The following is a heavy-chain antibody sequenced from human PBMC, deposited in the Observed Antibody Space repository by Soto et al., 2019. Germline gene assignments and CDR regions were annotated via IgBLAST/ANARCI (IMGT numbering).Heavy chain of an antibody. CDR3: ARAMAATQNCFDP. D-gene: IGHD3-10*01. CDR2: IYYSGST. Sequence: PSETLSLSCTVSGGSIRSGDYYWSWIRQPPGKGLEWIGYIYYSGSTYYTPSLKSRVTISVDTSKNQFSLKLSSVTAADTAVYYCARAMAATQNCFDPWGQVTLVTVS. V-gene: IGHV4-30-4*01. CDR1: GGSIRSGDYY. J-gene: IGHJ5*02.